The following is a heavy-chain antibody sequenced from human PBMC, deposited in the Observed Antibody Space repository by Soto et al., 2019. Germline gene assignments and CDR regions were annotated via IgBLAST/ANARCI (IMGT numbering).Heavy chain of an antibody. J-gene: IGHJ4*02. CDR3: AYCSRTSCYARLSY. Sequence: PSETLSLTCAVYGGSFSGYYWSWIRQPPGKGLEWIGEISHSGSTNYNPSLKSRVTISVDTSKQQVSLKLNSVTAADTVVYYCAYCSRTSCYARLSYWGQGALVTVSS. CDR2: ISHSGST. CDR1: GGSFSGYY. D-gene: IGHD2-2*01. V-gene: IGHV4-34*01.